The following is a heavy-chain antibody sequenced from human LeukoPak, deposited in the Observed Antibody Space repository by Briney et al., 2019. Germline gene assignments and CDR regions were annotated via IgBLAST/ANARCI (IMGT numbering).Heavy chain of an antibody. CDR3: AIDYSSSWYPTRSGYMDV. J-gene: IGHJ6*03. D-gene: IGHD6-13*01. V-gene: IGHV1-69*13. Sequence: SVKVSCKASGGTFSSYAISWVRQAPGQGLEWMGGIIPIFGTANYAQKFQGRVTITADESTSTAHMELSSLRSGDTAVYYCAIDYSSSWYPTRSGYMDVWGKGTTVTVSS. CDR1: GGTFSSYA. CDR2: IIPIFGTA.